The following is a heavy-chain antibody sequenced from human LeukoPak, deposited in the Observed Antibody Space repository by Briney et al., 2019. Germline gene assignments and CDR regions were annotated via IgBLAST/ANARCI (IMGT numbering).Heavy chain of an antibody. CDR1: GFTVSSNY. V-gene: IGHV3-53*01. J-gene: IGHJ4*02. Sequence: GGSLRLSCAASGFTVSSNYMSWVRQAPGKGLEWVSVIYSGGSAYYADSVKGRFTISRDNSKNTLYLQMNSLRAEDTAVYYCTRERDHAGYSYFDYWGQGTLVTVSS. CDR3: TRERDHAGYSYFDY. D-gene: IGHD4-11*01. CDR2: IYSGGSA.